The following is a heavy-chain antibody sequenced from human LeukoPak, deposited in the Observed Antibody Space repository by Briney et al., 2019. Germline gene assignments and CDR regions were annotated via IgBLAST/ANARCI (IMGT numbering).Heavy chain of an antibody. J-gene: IGHJ3*02. CDR2: IIPIFGTA. CDR3: ARLGVAEGLKAFDI. CDR1: GGTFSSYA. D-gene: IGHD2-21*01. Sequence: SVKVSCKASGGTFSSYAISWVRQAPGQGLEWMGGIIPIFGTANYAQKFQGRVTITTDESTSTAYMELSSLRSEDTAVYYCARLGVAEGLKAFDIWGQGTMVTVSS. V-gene: IGHV1-69*05.